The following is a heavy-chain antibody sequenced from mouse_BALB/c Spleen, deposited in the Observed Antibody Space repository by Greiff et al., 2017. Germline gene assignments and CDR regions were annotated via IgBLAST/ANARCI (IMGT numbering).Heavy chain of an antibody. CDR3: ARGDYYGLWYFDV. Sequence: EVQVVESGGGLVKPGGSLKLSCAASGFTFSSYAMSWVRQTPEKRLEWVASISSGGSTYYPDSVKGRFTISRDNARNILYLQMSSLRSEDTAMYYCARGDYYGLWYFDVWGAGTTVTVSS. J-gene: IGHJ1*01. V-gene: IGHV5-6-5*01. D-gene: IGHD1-1*01. CDR2: ISSGGST. CDR1: GFTFSSYA.